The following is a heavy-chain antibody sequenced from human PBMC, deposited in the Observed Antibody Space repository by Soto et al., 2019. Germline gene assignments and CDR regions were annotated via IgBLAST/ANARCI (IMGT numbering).Heavy chain of an antibody. V-gene: IGHV3-15*05. D-gene: IGHD7-27*01. CDR2: ITRRIDGETT. CDR1: GFTFDDAW. J-gene: IGHJ5*01. CDR3: TEGLGHTDDDS. Sequence: EVQLVEAGGGLVKPGGSLTLSCAASGFTFDDAWMSWVRQAPGKGLEWVGRITRRIDGETTDYAAPVKGRFTISREDSKKMLWLQMNSLKIEDTAVYYWTEGLGHTDDDSWGQGTLVTVSS.